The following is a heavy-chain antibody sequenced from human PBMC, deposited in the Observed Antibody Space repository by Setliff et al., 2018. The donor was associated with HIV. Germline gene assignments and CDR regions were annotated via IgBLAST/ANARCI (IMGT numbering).Heavy chain of an antibody. CDR1: GGSFSGYY. D-gene: IGHD2-21*02. CDR2: INNSGST. V-gene: IGHV4-34*01. CDR3: ARWAVTASDY. Sequence: TLSLTCAVYGGSFSGYYWNWIRQPPGKGLEWFGEINNSGSTNYNPSLKSRVTISVDTSKNQFSLKLNSVTAADTAVYYCARWAVTASDYWGQGTLVTVSS. J-gene: IGHJ4*02.